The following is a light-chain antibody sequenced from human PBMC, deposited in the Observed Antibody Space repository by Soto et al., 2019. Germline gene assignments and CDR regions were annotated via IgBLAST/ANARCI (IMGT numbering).Light chain of an antibody. CDR1: QSISSW. CDR3: QQYNSYSFT. CDR2: DAS. J-gene: IGKJ3*01. V-gene: IGKV1-5*01. Sequence: DIQMTQSPSTLSASVGDRVTITCRASQSISSWLAWYQQKPGKAPKLLIYDASSLESGVPSRFSGSESGTDFTLIISSLQPDDFATYYCQQYNSYSFTVGPGTKVEIK.